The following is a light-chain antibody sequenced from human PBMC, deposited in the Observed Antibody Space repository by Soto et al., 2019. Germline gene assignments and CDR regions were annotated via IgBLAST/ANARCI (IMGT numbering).Light chain of an antibody. Sequence: IQMTQSPSTLSASVGDRVTITCRASLSINKWVAWFQQKSGRAPKLLIYDAATLQSGVPSRFSGTGSGTDFSLTISSLQPEDFATYYCQQYNIGYTFGQGTRLDIK. CDR3: QQYNIGYT. V-gene: IGKV1-5*01. CDR2: DAA. CDR1: LSINKW. J-gene: IGKJ2*01.